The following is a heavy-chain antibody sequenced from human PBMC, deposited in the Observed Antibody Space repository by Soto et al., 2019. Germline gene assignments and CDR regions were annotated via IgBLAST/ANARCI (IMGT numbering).Heavy chain of an antibody. CDR1: GDSFISYW. D-gene: IGHD1-20*01. CDR3: ARQLNWNVGH. Sequence: GESLKISCSVSGDSFISYWITWVRRVPGKGLEWSGRIDHAASSANCSRSFRGHVTFSVDKSVSTVYRDWGSLKPSDTAIFYCARQLNWNVGHWGPGTLVTVSS. J-gene: IGHJ4*02. V-gene: IGHV5-10-1*01. CDR2: IDHAASSA.